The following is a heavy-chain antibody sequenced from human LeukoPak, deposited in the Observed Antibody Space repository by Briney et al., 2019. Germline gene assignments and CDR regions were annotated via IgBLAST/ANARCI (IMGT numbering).Heavy chain of an antibody. Sequence: GTSLRLSCAASGFTFSSYAMSWVRQAPGKGLEWVSAISGSGGSTYYTDSVKGRFTISRDNSKNTLYLQMNSLRAEDTAVYYCAKFTKRIAVAGTRGYDAFDIWGQGTMVTVSS. V-gene: IGHV3-23*01. CDR3: AKFTKRIAVAGTRGYDAFDI. CDR2: ISGSGGST. CDR1: GFTFSSYA. J-gene: IGHJ3*02. D-gene: IGHD6-19*01.